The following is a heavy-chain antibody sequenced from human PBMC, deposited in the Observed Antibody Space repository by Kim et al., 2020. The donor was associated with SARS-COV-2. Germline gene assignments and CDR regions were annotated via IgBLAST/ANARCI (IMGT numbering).Heavy chain of an antibody. CDR2: MNPNSGNT. CDR1: GYTFTSYD. CDR3: ARTLWTTVTTLSPYYYYGMDV. D-gene: IGHD4-17*01. Sequence: ASVKVSCKASGYTFTSYDINWVRQATGQGLEWMGWMNPNSGNTGYAQKFQGRVTMTRNTSISTAYMELSSLRSEDTAVYYCARTLWTTVTTLSPYYYYGMDVWGQGTTVTVSS. V-gene: IGHV1-8*01. J-gene: IGHJ6*02.